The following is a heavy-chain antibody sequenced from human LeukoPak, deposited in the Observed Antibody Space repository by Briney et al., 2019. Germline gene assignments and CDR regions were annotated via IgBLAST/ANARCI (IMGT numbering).Heavy chain of an antibody. V-gene: IGHV3-33*08. CDR1: GFTFSAYG. Sequence: GSLRLSCAASGFTFSAYGMHWVRQAPGKGLEWVALIWYDGSNKYYAESVKGRFSISRDNSKNTLYLQMNSLRAEDMAVYYCARGYYDSSGYFHYYFDYWGQGTLVTVSS. CDR3: ARGYYDSSGYFHYYFDY. J-gene: IGHJ4*02. D-gene: IGHD3-22*01. CDR2: IWYDGSNK.